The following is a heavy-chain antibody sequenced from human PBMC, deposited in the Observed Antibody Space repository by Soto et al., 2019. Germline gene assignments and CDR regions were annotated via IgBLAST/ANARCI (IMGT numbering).Heavy chain of an antibody. Sequence: SETLSLTCTVSGGSISSYYWSWIRQPPGKGLEWIGYIYYSGSTNYNPSLKSRVTISVDTSKNQFSLRLSSVTAADTAVYYCARIDCTTTTCYFFDYWGQGTLVTVS. CDR2: IYYSGST. CDR3: ARIDCTTTTCYFFDY. J-gene: IGHJ4*02. CDR1: GGSISSYY. D-gene: IGHD2-2*01. V-gene: IGHV4-59*01.